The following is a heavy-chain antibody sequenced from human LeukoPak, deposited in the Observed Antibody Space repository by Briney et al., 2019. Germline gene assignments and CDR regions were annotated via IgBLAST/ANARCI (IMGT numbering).Heavy chain of an antibody. CDR2: ISSSGSSG. Sequence: GGSLRLSCAASGFTFSDYYMSWIRQAPGKGLEWVSYISSSGSSGYYADSVKGRFTISRDNAKNSVFLQMNSLRAEDSAVYYCARDGYCRGVTCSFDYGVDVWGQGTTVTVSS. J-gene: IGHJ6*02. CDR3: ARDGYCRGVTCSFDYGVDV. D-gene: IGHD2-15*01. V-gene: IGHV3-11*01. CDR1: GFTFSDYY.